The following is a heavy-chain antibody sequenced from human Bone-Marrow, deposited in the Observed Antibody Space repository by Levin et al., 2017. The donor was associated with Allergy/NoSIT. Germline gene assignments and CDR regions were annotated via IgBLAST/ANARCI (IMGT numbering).Heavy chain of an antibody. CDR3: GKDAIRGYSYTDT. D-gene: IGHD5-12*01. V-gene: IGHV3-23*01. CDR1: GFTFGSYA. J-gene: IGHJ5*02. Sequence: GGSLRLSCATSGFTFGSYALSWVRQAPGKGLEWVSAMSGGGDSTFYADSVKGRFIISRDFSKNILYLQMNSLQVEDSGVYYCGKDAIRGYSYTDTWGQGTLVLVSS. CDR2: MSGGGDST.